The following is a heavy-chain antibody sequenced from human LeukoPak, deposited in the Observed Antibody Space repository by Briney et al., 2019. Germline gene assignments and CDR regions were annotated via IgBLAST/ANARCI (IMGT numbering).Heavy chain of an antibody. D-gene: IGHD3-10*01. Sequence: SETLSLTCTVSGGSINNFYWSWIRQPPGGGLEWIGYIYYSGSTNYNPSLKSRVTISVDTSKNQFSLKLSSVTAADTAVYYCARLARLTLIRGVTGYHSLDVWGKGTKVTVSS. V-gene: IGHV4-59*01. CDR1: GGSINNFY. J-gene: IGHJ6*04. CDR3: ARLARLTLIRGVTGYHSLDV. CDR2: IYYSGST.